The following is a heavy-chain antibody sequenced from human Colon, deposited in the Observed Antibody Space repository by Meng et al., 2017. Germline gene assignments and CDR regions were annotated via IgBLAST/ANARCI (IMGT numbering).Heavy chain of an antibody. J-gene: IGHJ4*02. Sequence: QVQLQGSGPGLVKPPGTLSLTCAVSGGSITNDNWWSWVRQPPGKGLEWIGEIFHAGNTNYNPSLKSRVTMSLDKSKNQFSLTLTSVTAADTAVYYCARDFHSTMTVFDSWGQGTLVTVSS. CDR3: ARDFHSTMTVFDS. D-gene: IGHD3-22*01. V-gene: IGHV4-4*03. CDR2: IFHAGNT. CDR1: GGSITNDNW.